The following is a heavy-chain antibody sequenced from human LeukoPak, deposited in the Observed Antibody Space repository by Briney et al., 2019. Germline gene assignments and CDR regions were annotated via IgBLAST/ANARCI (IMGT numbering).Heavy chain of an antibody. Sequence: GGSLRLSCAASGFPVSSNYMSWVRQAPGKGLEWVSVIYSGGSTYYADSVKGRFTISRDNSKNTLYLQMNSLRAEDTAVYYCARLVPENYGMDVWGQGTTVTVSS. D-gene: IGHD2-8*02. CDR1: GFPVSSNY. CDR2: IYSGGST. J-gene: IGHJ6*02. V-gene: IGHV3-53*01. CDR3: ARLVPENYGMDV.